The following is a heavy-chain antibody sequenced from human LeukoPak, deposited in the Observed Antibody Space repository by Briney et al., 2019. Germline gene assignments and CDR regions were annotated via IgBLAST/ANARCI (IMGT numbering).Heavy chain of an antibody. Sequence: ASVKVSCKASGGTFSRYAISWVRQAPGQGLEWMAGMNPNSGNTGYAQKFQGRVTMTRDTSISTAYMELSSLRSEDTAVYYCARGINGMDVWGQGTTVTVSS. CDR3: ARGINGMDV. V-gene: IGHV1-8*02. CDR1: GGTFSRYA. J-gene: IGHJ6*02. D-gene: IGHD1-14*01. CDR2: MNPNSGNT.